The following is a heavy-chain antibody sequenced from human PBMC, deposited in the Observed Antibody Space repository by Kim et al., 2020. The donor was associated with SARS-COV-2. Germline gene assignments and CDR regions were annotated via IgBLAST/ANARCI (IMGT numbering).Heavy chain of an antibody. J-gene: IGHJ4*02. V-gene: IGHV4-59*08. CDR2: IYYSGST. CDR3: ARHYYDSSGYQGRYYFDY. CDR1: GGSISSYY. Sequence: SETLSLTRTVSGGSISSYYWSWIRQPPGKGLEWIGYIYYSGSTNYNPSLKSRVTISGDTSKNQFSLKLSSVTAADTAVYYCARHYYDSSGYQGRYYFDYWGQGTLVTVSS. D-gene: IGHD3-22*01.